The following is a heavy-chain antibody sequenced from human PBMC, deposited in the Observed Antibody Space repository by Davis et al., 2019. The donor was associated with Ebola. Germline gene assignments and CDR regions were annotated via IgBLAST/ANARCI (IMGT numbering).Heavy chain of an antibody. CDR3: AREEGEFSGGSCQRGWFDP. CDR1: EFTFTNYW. CDR2: IKQDGSEK. V-gene: IGHV3-7*01. Sequence: GESLKISCAASEFTFTNYWMSWVRQAPGKGLEWVANIKQDGSEKYYVDSVKGRFTISRDNAKNSLNLQMNSLRAEDTAVYYCAREEGEFSGGSCQRGWFDPWGQGTLVTVSS. D-gene: IGHD2-15*01. J-gene: IGHJ5*02.